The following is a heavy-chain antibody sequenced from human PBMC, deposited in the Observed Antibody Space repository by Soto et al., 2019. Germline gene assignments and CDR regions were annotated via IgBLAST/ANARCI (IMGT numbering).Heavy chain of an antibody. V-gene: IGHV4-4*07. J-gene: IGHJ5*02. CDR2: IYASGST. CDR1: DDSLSTYY. Sequence: SETLSLTCNVSDDSLSTYYWSWIRQPAGKGLEWIGRIYASGSTNYNPSLKGRVSMSVDTSKKQFSLRMISVTAADTAMYYCARSAIPRGGWFRPWGQGVLVTISS. CDR3: ARSAIPRGGWFRP. D-gene: IGHD2-21*01.